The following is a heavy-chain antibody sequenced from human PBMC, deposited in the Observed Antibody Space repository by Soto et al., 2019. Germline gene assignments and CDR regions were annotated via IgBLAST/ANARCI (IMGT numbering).Heavy chain of an antibody. J-gene: IGHJ5*02. CDR1: GDSIISSDFY. D-gene: IGHD3-3*02. CDR3: ARHSLALRKNNWFDP. Sequence: PSETLSLTCTVSGDSIISSDFYWGWVRQPPGKGLEWIGSNFYLGSSYYNPSLKSRVTMSVDTSKNQFSLRLRSVTAADTALYFCARHSLALRKNNWFDPWGQGIMVTVSS. CDR2: NFYLGSS. V-gene: IGHV4-39*01.